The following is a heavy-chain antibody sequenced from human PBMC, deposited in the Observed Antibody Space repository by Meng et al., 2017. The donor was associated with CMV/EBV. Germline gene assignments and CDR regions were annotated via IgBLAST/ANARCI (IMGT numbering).Heavy chain of an antibody. CDR3: ARDLITGTTPGDY. V-gene: IGHV1-2*02. Sequence: ASVKVSCKASGYTFTGYYMHWVRQAPGQGLEWMGWINPNSGGTNYAQKFQGRVTMTRDTFISTAYMELSRLRSDDTAVYYCARDLITGTTPGDYWGQGTLVTVSS. J-gene: IGHJ4*02. CDR1: GYTFTGYY. CDR2: INPNSGGT. D-gene: IGHD1-20*01.